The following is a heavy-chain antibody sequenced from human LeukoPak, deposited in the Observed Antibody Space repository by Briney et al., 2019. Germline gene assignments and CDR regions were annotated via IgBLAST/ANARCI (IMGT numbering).Heavy chain of an antibody. CDR2: IYYSGST. J-gene: IGHJ4*02. Sequence: SETLSLTCTVSGGSISSSSYYWGWIRQPPGKGLEWIGSIYYSGSTYNNPSLKSRVTISVDTSKNQFSLKLSSVTAADTAVYYCARATRAARHFDYRGQGTLVTVSS. V-gene: IGHV4-39*07. CDR3: ARATRAARHFDY. CDR1: GGSISSSSYY. D-gene: IGHD6-6*01.